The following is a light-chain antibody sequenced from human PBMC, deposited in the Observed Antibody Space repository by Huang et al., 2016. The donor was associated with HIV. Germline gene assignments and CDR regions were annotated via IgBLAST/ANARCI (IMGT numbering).Light chain of an antibody. V-gene: IGKV3-20*01. CDR3: QQCGDSTRT. J-gene: IGKJ1*01. CDR2: GAS. Sequence: EIVLTQSPGSLSLSPGDRATLSCRASQYVADAYVAWYQHIPGQSPRLLIYGASRRAPGIPDRFSGSGFSTDFNLTISRLEPEDFAVYYCQQCGDSTRTFGQGTKVEVK. CDR1: QYVADAY.